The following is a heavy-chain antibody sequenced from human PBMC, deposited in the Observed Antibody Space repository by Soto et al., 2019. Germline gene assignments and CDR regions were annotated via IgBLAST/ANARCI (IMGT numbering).Heavy chain of an antibody. V-gene: IGHV3-48*02. CDR1: GFTFSSYS. Sequence: GESLKISCAASGFTFSSYSMNWVRQAPGKGLEWVSYISSSSSTIYYADSVKGRFTISRDNAKNSLYLQMNSLRDEDTAVYYCARGSELLRYFDWLSPEVGMDVWGQGTTVTVSS. CDR3: ARGSELLRYFDWLSPEVGMDV. D-gene: IGHD3-9*01. J-gene: IGHJ6*02. CDR2: ISSSSSTI.